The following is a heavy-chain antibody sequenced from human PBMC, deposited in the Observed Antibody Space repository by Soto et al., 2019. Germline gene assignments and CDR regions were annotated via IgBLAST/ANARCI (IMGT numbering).Heavy chain of an antibody. D-gene: IGHD2-2*01. CDR2: IKPDGSEI. V-gene: IGHV3-7*05. J-gene: IGHJ4*02. Sequence: EVQLVESGGGLVQPGGSLRLSCAASGFSFSSYWMSWVRQVPGKGLEWVANIKPDGSEIYYVDSVKGRFTISRDNVQNSVYLQMNRLSAEDTDMYHCARSISAIPGDNWGQGTLVTVSS. CDR3: ARSISAIPGDN. CDR1: GFSFSSYW.